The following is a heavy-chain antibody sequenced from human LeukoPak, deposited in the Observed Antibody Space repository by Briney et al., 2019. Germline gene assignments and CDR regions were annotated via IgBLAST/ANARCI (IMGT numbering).Heavy chain of an antibody. J-gene: IGHJ6*02. CDR3: AGLPIVVVPAAPNYYYCYGMDV. CDR2: IYYSGST. CDR1: GGSISSSSYY. V-gene: IGHV4-39*01. Sequence: PSETLSLTCTVSGGSISSSSYYWGWIRQPPGKGLEWIGSIYYSGSTYYNPSLKSRVTISVDTSKNQFSLKLSSVTAADTAVYYCAGLPIVVVPAAPNYYYCYGMDVWGQGTTVTVSS. D-gene: IGHD2-2*01.